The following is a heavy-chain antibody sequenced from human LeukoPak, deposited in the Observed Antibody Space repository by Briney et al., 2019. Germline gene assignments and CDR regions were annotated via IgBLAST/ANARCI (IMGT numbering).Heavy chain of an antibody. D-gene: IGHD3-3*01. CDR1: GYTFTSYG. CDR3: ARDRGITIFGVVKTNYYYYYGMDV. J-gene: IGHJ6*02. V-gene: IGHV1-18*01. CDR2: ISAYNGDT. Sequence: ASVKVSCKASGYTFTSYGISWVRQAPGQGLEWMGWISAYNGDTNYAQKLQGRVTMTTDTSTSTAYMELRSLRSDDTAVYYCARDRGITIFGVVKTNYYYYYGMDVWGQGTTVTVSS.